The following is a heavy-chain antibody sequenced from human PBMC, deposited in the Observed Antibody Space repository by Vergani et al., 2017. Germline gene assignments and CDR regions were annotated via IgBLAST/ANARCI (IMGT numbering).Heavy chain of an antibody. V-gene: IGHV1-69*01. Sequence: QVQLVQSGAEVKKPGSSVKVSCKASGGTFSSYAISWVRQAPGPGLEWRGGIIPIFGTANYAQKFQGRVTITADESTSTAYMELSSLRSEDTAVYYCARFNLGYCSSTSCPNYYYYGMDVWGQGTTVTVSS. CDR1: GGTFSSYA. D-gene: IGHD2-2*01. CDR3: ARFNLGYCSSTSCPNYYYYGMDV. J-gene: IGHJ6*02. CDR2: IIPIFGTA.